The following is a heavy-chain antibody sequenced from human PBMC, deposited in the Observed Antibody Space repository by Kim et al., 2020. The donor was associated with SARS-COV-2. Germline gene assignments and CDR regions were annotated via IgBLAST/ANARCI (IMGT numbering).Heavy chain of an antibody. V-gene: IGHV3-23*01. CDR1: GFTFSSYA. J-gene: IGHJ6*02. CDR2: ISGSGGST. D-gene: IGHD3-10*01. Sequence: GGSPRLSCAASGFTFSSYAMSWVRQAPGKGLEWVSAISGSGGSTYYADSVKGRFTISRDNSKNTLYLQMNSLRAEDTAVYYCAKDHENYYGSGGMDVWGQGTTVTVSS. CDR3: AKDHENYYGSGGMDV.